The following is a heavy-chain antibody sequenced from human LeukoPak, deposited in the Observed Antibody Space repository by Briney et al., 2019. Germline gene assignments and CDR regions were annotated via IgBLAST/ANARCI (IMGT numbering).Heavy chain of an antibody. CDR3: SKKGQNDDYGKPA. Sequence: GGSLRLSCAASGFTFSSYAMHWVRQAPGKGLEWVAVISYDGSNKDYADSAKGRFTISRDNSKNTLYLQMNSLRADDTAVYYCSKKGQNDDYGKPALGQGTLVTGSS. CDR2: ISYDGSNK. V-gene: IGHV3-30-3*02. D-gene: IGHD4-17*01. J-gene: IGHJ5*02. CDR1: GFTFSSYA.